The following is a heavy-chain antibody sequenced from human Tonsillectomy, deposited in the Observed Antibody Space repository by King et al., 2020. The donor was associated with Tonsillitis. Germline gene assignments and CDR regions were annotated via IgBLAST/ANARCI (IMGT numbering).Heavy chain of an antibody. J-gene: IGHJ4*02. CDR3: ASLSSAIDY. Sequence: VQLVESGGGLIQPGGSLRLSCAASGFTVSSNYMSWVRQAPGKGLEWGSVIYSGGSTYYVDSVKGRFTNSRDNSKNTLYLQMISLRAEDTAVYYCASLSSAIDYWGQGTLVTVSS. CDR2: IYSGGST. V-gene: IGHV3-53*01. CDR1: GFTVSSNY. D-gene: IGHD2-2*01.